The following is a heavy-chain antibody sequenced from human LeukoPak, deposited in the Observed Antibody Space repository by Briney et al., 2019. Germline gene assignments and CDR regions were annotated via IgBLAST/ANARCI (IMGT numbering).Heavy chain of an antibody. CDR2: IDHSGST. CDR1: GESFSVYY. D-gene: IGHD6-6*01. V-gene: IGHV4-34*01. CDR3: ARNLKLVRGPSSWFDP. J-gene: IGHJ5*02. Sequence: PSETLSLTCAVFGESFSVYYWTWIRQPPGKGLEWIGEIDHSGSTRYNPSLKSRVTIALDTSKNQFSLKLSSVTAADTAVYYCARNLKLVRGPSSWFDPWGQGTLVTVSS.